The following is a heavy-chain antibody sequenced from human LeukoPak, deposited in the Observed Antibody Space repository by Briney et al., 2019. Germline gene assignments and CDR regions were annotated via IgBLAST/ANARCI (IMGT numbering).Heavy chain of an antibody. CDR1: GGSISSGDYY. CDR2: IYYSGST. D-gene: IGHD6-25*01. Sequence: SQTLSLTCTVSGGSISSGDYYWSWIRQPPGKGLEWIGYIYYSGSTYYNPSLKSRVTISVDTSKNQFSLKLSSVTAADTAVYYCARQRLPYYSVDYWGHLALATAS. V-gene: IGHV4-30-4*01. CDR3: ARQRLPYYSVDY. J-gene: IGHJ4*01.